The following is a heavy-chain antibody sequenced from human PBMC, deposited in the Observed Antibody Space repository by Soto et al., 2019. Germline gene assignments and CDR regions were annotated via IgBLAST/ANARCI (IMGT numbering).Heavy chain of an antibody. J-gene: IGHJ6*02. V-gene: IGHV1-18*01. CDR1: GYTFTSYG. D-gene: IGHD1-26*01. Sequence: ASVKVSCKASGYTFTSYGISWVRQAPGQGLEWMGWISAYNGNTNYAQKLQGRVTMTTDTSTSTAYMELRSLRSDDTAVYYCARDRVGATTDYYYHGMDVWGQGTTVTVSS. CDR3: ARDRVGATTDYYYHGMDV. CDR2: ISAYNGNT.